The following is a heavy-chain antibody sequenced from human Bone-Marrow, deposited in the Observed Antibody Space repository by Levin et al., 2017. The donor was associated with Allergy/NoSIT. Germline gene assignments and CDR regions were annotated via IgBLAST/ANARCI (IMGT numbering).Heavy chain of an antibody. Sequence: NESGPTLVKPTQTLTLTCTFSGFSLSTSGVGVGWIRQPPGKALEWLALIYWNDDKRYSPSLKSRLTITKDTSKNQVVLTMTNMDPVDTATYYCAHAQLTYSEPGSRWFDPWGQGTLVTVSS. D-gene: IGHD2-2*01. CDR1: GFSLSTSGVG. CDR3: AHAQLTYSEPGSRWFDP. CDR2: IYWNDDK. J-gene: IGHJ5*02. V-gene: IGHV2-5*01.